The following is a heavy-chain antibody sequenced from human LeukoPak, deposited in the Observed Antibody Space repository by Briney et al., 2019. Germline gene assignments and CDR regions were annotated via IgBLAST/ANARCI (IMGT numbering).Heavy chain of an antibody. CDR1: GFTFSSYG. CDR3: AKGNRWPQDAFDI. D-gene: IGHD2-15*01. V-gene: IGHV3-30*18. Sequence: GGSRRLSLAAPGFTFSSYGMTGVRQAPGKGRGGVAVISYDGSNKYYADSVKGRFTISRDNAKDSLYLQMNSLRAEDTAVYYCAKGNRWPQDAFDIWGQGTMVTVSS. J-gene: IGHJ3*02. CDR2: ISYDGSNK.